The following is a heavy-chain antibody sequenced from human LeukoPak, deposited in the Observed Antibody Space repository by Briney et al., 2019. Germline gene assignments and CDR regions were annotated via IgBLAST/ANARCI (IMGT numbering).Heavy chain of an antibody. D-gene: IGHD2-2*01. CDR1: GYTFTSYG. Sequence: ASVKVSCKASGYTFTSYGISWVRQAPGQGLEWMGWISAYSGNTNYAQKLQGRVTMTTDTSTSTAYMELRSLRSDDTAVYYCARDRVGYCSSTSCYDNWFDPWGQGTLVTVSS. CDR3: ARDRVGYCSSTSCYDNWFDP. V-gene: IGHV1-18*01. J-gene: IGHJ5*02. CDR2: ISAYSGNT.